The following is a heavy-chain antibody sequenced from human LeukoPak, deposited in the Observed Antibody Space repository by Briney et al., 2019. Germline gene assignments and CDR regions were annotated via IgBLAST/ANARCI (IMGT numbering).Heavy chain of an antibody. V-gene: IGHV1-18*01. J-gene: IGHJ4*02. D-gene: IGHD1-26*01. Sequence: ASVKVSCKASGYSFTKYGLSWVRQAPGQGLEWMGWISTNNGNTNYAQKFQGRVTMTTDTSTSTAYVELRSLISDGTAVYYCAVRSGTYPYYFDYWGQGTLVTVSS. CDR1: GYSFTKYG. CDR2: ISTNNGNT. CDR3: AVRSGTYPYYFDY.